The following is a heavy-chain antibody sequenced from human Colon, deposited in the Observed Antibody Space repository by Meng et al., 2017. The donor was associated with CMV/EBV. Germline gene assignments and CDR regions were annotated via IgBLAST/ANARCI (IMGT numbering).Heavy chain of an antibody. J-gene: IGHJ4*02. V-gene: IGHV1-69*02. CDR1: GGTFSSYT. CDR3: ASNGGDCTTTTCYTFDF. D-gene: IGHD2-2*02. CDR2: IIPILGIA. Sequence: VSCKASGGTFSSYTISWVRQAPGQGLEWMGRIIPILGIANYAQKFQGRVTITADKSTSTAYMELSSLRSEDTAVYYCASNGGDCTTTTCYTFDFWGQGTLVTVSS.